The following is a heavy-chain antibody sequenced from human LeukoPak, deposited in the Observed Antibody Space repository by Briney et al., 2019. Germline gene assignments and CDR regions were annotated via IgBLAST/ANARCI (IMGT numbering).Heavy chain of an antibody. D-gene: IGHD2-2*01. CDR3: AKLPRYCSSTSCYPFDY. CDR2: IYSGGST. J-gene: IGHJ4*02. CDR1: GFTVSSNY. Sequence: GGSLRLSCAASGFTVSSNYMSWVRQAPGKGLEWVSVIYSGGSTYYADSVKGRFTISRDNSKNTLYLQMNSLRAEDTAVYYCAKLPRYCSSTSCYPFDYWGQGTLVTVSS. V-gene: IGHV3-53*01.